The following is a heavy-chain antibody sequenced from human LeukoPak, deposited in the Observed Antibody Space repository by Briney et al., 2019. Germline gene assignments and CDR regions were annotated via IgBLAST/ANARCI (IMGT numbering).Heavy chain of an antibody. V-gene: IGHV3-30*04. CDR2: ISYDGSNK. CDR3: AKDSSGYYSPIDY. J-gene: IGHJ4*02. CDR1: GFTFSSYA. Sequence: GGSLRLSCAASGFTFSSYAMHWVRQAPGKGLEWVAVISYDGSNKYHVDSVKGRFTISRDNPKKTLYLQMDSLRAEDMAVYYCAKDSSGYYSPIDYWGQGTLVTVSS. D-gene: IGHD3-22*01.